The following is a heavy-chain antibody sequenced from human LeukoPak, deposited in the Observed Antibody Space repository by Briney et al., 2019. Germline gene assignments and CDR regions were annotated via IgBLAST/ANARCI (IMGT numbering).Heavy chain of an antibody. CDR1: GGSISSYY. D-gene: IGHD6-19*01. CDR3: AREVYSSGWYVDYFDY. V-gene: IGHV4-4*07. CDR2: IYTSGST. Sequence: SETLSLTCTVSGGSISSYYWSWIRQPAGKGLEWIGRIYTSGSTNYNPSLKSRVTTSVDTSKNQFSLKLSSVTAADTAVYYCAREVYSSGWYVDYFDYWGQGTLVTVSS. J-gene: IGHJ4*02.